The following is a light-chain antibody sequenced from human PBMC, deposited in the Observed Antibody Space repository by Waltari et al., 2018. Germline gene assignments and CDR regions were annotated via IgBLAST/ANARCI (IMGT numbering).Light chain of an antibody. J-gene: IGKJ4*01. V-gene: IGKV3-11*01. CDR2: ATS. CDR1: QSVSSY. Sequence: EIVLTQSPATLSLSPGERATLSCRASQSVSSYLAWYQQKPGKAPSPLIYATSNRALGIPARFSGSGSGTDFTLTISSLEPEDFALYYCQQRSNWPLTFGGGTKVEIK. CDR3: QQRSNWPLT.